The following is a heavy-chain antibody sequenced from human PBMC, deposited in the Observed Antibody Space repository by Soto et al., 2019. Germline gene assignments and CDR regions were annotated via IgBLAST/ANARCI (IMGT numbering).Heavy chain of an antibody. CDR3: ARDPPGTHYYYYYGMDV. CDR1: GGTFSSYA. V-gene: IGHV1-69*06. CDR2: IIPIFGTA. J-gene: IGHJ6*02. Sequence: QVQLVQSGAEVKKPGSSVKVSCKASGGTFSSYAISWVRQAPGQGLEWMGGIIPIFGTANYAQKFQGRVTITADKSTSTAYMELSSLRSEDTAVYYCARDPPGTHYYYYYGMDVWGQWTTVTVSS.